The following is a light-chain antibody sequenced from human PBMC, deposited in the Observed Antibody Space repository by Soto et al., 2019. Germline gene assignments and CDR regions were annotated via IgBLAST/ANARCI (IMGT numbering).Light chain of an antibody. J-gene: IGKJ3*01. CDR3: QQHGSSPHSIT. CDR2: GAS. V-gene: IGKV3-20*01. Sequence: EIVLTQSPGTLSLSPGERATLSCRASQSVSSSYLAWYQQKPGRAPRLLIYGASSRATGIPDRFSGSGSGTDFTLTISRLEPEDFAVYYCQQHGSSPHSITFGPGTKVDIK. CDR1: QSVSSSY.